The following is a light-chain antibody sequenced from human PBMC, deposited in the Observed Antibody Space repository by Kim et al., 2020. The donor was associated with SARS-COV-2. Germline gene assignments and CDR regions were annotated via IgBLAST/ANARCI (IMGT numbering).Light chain of an antibody. V-gene: IGKV1-5*03. J-gene: IGKJ1*01. CDR3: QQYDTYPWT. Sequence: ASVGDRVTITCRASQYITRRLAWYQQKPGKAPKVLISKASTLESGVPSTFSGSGSGTDFTLTISSPQPDDFATYYCQQYDTYPWTFGQGTKVDIK. CDR1: QYITRR. CDR2: KAS.